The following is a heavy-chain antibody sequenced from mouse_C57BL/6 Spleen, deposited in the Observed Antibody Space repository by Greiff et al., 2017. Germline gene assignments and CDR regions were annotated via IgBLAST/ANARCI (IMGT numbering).Heavy chain of an antibody. CDR1: GFTFSSYG. D-gene: IGHD2-3*01. J-gene: IGHJ2*01. V-gene: IGHV5-6*01. CDR2: ISSGGSYT. CDR3: ARQGDGYSYYFDY. Sequence: EVQLQESGGDLVKPGGSLKLSCAASGFTFSSYGMSWVRQTPDKRLEWVATISSGGSYTYYPDSVKGRFTISRDNAKNTLYLQMSSLKSEDTAMYYCARQGDGYSYYFDYWGQGTTLTVSS.